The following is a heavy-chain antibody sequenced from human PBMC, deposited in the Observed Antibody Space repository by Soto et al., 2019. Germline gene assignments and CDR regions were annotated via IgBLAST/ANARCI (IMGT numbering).Heavy chain of an antibody. CDR3: ARDQGGWHFDY. CDR2: IIPILGIA. Sequence: QVQLVQSGAEVKKPGSSVKVSCKASGGTFSSYTLSWVRQAPGQGLEWMGRIIPILGIANYAQKFQGRVTITADKSTSTAYMELSSLRSEDTAVYYCARDQGGWHFDYWGQGTLVTVSS. J-gene: IGHJ4*02. CDR1: GGTFSSYT. D-gene: IGHD6-19*01. V-gene: IGHV1-69*08.